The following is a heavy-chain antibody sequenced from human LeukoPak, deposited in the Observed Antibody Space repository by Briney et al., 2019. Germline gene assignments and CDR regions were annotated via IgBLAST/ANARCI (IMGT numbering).Heavy chain of an antibody. CDR3: AKTQQQLGNWFDP. D-gene: IGHD6-13*01. CDR1: GFTFSSYG. Sequence: GGSLRLSCAASGFTFSSYGMHWVRQAPGKGLEWVAVISYDGSNKYYADSVKGRFTISRDNSKNTLYLQMNSLRAEDTAVYYCAKTQQQLGNWFDPWGQGTLVTVSS. CDR2: ISYDGSNK. J-gene: IGHJ5*02. V-gene: IGHV3-30*18.